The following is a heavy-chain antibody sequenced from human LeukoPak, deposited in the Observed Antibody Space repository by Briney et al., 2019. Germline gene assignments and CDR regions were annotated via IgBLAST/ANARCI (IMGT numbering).Heavy chain of an antibody. V-gene: IGHV6-1*01. CDR3: TKDALISYRGAWSQSDY. D-gene: IGHD2-2*01. CDR2: TYYRSQWYN. Sequence: SQTLSLTCVISGDSVSSNSAAWNWIRQSPSRGLEWLGRTYYRSQWYNDYAESVKSRITVNPDTSKNQFSLQLNSVTPEDTAVYYCTKDALISYRGAWSQSDYWGQGTLVTVSS. J-gene: IGHJ4*02. CDR1: GDSVSSNSAA.